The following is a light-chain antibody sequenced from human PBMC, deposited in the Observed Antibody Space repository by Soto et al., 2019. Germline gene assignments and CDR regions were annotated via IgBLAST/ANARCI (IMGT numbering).Light chain of an antibody. CDR1: QSLVHSDGNSY. CDR2: KVS. J-gene: IGKJ1*01. Sequence: DIVMTQTPLSSPVTLGQAASISWRSAQSLVHSDGNSYLRWYQQRPGQPPRLLIYKVSDRFSGVPDRFSGSGAGTDFTLTISRVEAEDVGVYYCMQATQSHWTFGQGTKVDI. CDR3: MQATQSHWT. V-gene: IGKV2-24*01.